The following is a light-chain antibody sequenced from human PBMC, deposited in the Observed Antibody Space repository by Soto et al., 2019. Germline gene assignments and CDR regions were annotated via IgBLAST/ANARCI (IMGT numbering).Light chain of an antibody. V-gene: IGLV2-14*01. CDR3: ISYTRATTPLV. J-gene: IGLJ2*01. CDR2: EVD. CDR1: SSDIGSDTY. Sequence: QSALTQPASVSGSPGQSITISCTGSSSDIGSDTYVSWYQQHPGQVPKLMIYEVDNRPSGVSSRFSGSKSGNTASLTISGLQAEDEADYYCISYTRATTPLVFGGGTKVTVL.